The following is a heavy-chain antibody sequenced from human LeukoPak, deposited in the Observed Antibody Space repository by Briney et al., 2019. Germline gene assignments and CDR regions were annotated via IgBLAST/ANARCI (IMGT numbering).Heavy chain of an antibody. J-gene: IGHJ4*02. Sequence: KPSETLSPTRAVYGGAFSGYYWSWIPQPPGEGLEWIGEINHSGSTNYNPSLKSRVTISVDTSKNQFSLKLSSVTAADTAVYYCATFPYYYDSSDYWGQGTLVTVSS. CDR2: INHSGST. CDR3: ATFPYYYDSSDY. CDR1: GGAFSGYY. V-gene: IGHV4-34*01. D-gene: IGHD3-22*01.